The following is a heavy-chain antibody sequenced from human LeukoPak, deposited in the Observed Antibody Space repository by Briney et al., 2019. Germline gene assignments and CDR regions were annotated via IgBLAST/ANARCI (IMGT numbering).Heavy chain of an antibody. D-gene: IGHD3-3*01. CDR3: ARGSTYDFWSGDALDV. J-gene: IGHJ3*01. Sequence: GGSLRLSCAASGFTFSSHAMTWVRQAPGKGLEWVSSISGSAEKTYYADSVKGRFTISRDSSQKILNLQMDNLRVEDTAIYYCARGSTYDFWSGDALDVWGQGTMVTVAS. CDR1: GFTFSSHA. CDR2: ISGSAEKT. V-gene: IGHV3-23*01.